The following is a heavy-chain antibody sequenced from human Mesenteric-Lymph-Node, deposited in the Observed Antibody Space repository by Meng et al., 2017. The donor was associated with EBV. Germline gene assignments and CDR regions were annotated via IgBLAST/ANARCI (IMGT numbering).Heavy chain of an antibody. CDR2: IYYSGNT. D-gene: IGHD3-9*01. J-gene: IGHJ4*02. CDR1: GGSLSSSSYY. V-gene: IGHV4-39*01. CDR3: ARLYDNYVDY. Sequence: QLQLQESGQGLVKPSETLSLTCSVSGGSLSSSSYYWAWIRQPPGKGLEWIGTIYYSGNTFYNPSLESRITISVDTSTNQFSLNLRSVSAPDTAVYYCARLYDNYVDYWGRGSLVTVSS.